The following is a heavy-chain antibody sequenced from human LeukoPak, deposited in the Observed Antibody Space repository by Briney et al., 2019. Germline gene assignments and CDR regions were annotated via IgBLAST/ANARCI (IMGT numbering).Heavy chain of an antibody. D-gene: IGHD3-9*01. CDR3: GRDRPTGYYDY. J-gene: IGHJ4*02. CDR2: INHSGIT. CDR1: SYSISSGYY. Sequence: PSETLSLTCTVSSYSISSGYYWGWIRQPPGKGLEWIASINHSGITYYNPSLKSRVTISVDTSKNQFSLKVTSVTAADTAVYYCGRDRPTGYYDYWGQGTLVTVSS. V-gene: IGHV4-38-2*02.